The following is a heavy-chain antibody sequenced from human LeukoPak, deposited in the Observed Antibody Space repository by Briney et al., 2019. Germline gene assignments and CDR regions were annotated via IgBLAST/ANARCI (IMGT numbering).Heavy chain of an antibody. J-gene: IGHJ4*02. CDR1: GYTFTGYY. Sequence: GASVKVSCKASGYTFTGYYMHWVRQAPGQGLEWMGRINPNSGGTNYAQKFQGRVTMTRDTSISTAYMELSRLRADDTAVYSCDRDSSGYYRRDYWGQGTLVTVSS. CDR2: INPNSGGT. D-gene: IGHD6-19*01. CDR3: DRDSSGYYRRDY. V-gene: IGHV1-2*06.